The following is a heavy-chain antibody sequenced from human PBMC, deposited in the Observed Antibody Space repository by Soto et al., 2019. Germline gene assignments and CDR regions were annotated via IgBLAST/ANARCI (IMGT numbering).Heavy chain of an antibody. V-gene: IGHV4-39*01. CDR3: ARRYSSGWYYFDY. CDR1: GGPISSSSYY. CDR2: IYYSGST. J-gene: IGHJ4*02. D-gene: IGHD6-19*01. Sequence: QLQLQESGPGLVKPSETLSLTCTVSGGPISSSSYYWGWIRQPPGKGLEWIGSIYYSGSTYYNPSLKSRVTISVDTSKNQFSLKLSSVTAADTAVYYCARRYSSGWYYFDYWGQGTLVTVSS.